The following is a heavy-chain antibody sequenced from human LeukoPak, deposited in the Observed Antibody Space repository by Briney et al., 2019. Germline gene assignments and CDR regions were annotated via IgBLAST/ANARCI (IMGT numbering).Heavy chain of an antibody. D-gene: IGHD5-12*01. CDR2: ISGSGGST. V-gene: IGHV3-23*01. CDR3: ARDRLGYSGYDWPPAY. J-gene: IGHJ4*02. CDR1: GFTFSSYA. Sequence: PGGSLRLSCAASGFTFSSYAMSWVRQAPGKGLEWVSAISGSGGSTYYADSVKGRFTISRDNSKNTLYLQMNSLRAEDTAVYYCARDRLGYSGYDWPPAYWGQGTLVTVSS.